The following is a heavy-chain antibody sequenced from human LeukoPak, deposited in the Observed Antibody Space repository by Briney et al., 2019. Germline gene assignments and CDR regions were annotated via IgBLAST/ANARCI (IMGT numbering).Heavy chain of an antibody. J-gene: IGHJ5*02. V-gene: IGHV3-23*01. CDR1: GFTFSSYA. CDR2: ISGSGGST. Sequence: GGSLRLSCAASGFTFSSYARSWVRQAPGKGLEWVSAISGSGGSTYYADSVKGRFTISRDNSKNTLYLQMNSLRPEDTAVYYCAKVAGRDSSGNYYAPLFDPWGRGTLDTVSS. D-gene: IGHD3-22*01. CDR3: AKVAGRDSSGNYYAPLFDP.